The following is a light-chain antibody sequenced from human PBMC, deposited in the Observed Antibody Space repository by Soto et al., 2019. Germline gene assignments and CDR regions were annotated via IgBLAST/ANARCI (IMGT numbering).Light chain of an antibody. CDR2: DVN. CDR3: SSYISGSTRV. Sequence: QSVLTQPASVSGSPGQSITISCTGTSSDVGGCNCVSWYQQHPGKAPKLILYDVNNRPAGVSNRFSGSKSGNMASLIISGLQVEDEADYYCSSYISGSTRVFGGGTKLTVL. J-gene: IGLJ3*02. V-gene: IGLV2-14*03. CDR1: SSDVGGCNC.